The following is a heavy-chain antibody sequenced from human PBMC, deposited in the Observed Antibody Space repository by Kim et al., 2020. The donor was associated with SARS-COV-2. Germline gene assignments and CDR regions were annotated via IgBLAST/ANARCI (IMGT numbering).Heavy chain of an antibody. J-gene: IGHJ5*02. CDR3: ARDRGSSGYWFDP. V-gene: IGHV1-69*13. CDR1: GGTFSSYA. Sequence: SVKVSCKASGGTFSSYAISWVRQAPGQGLEWMGGIIPIFGTANYAQKFQGRVTITADESTSTAYMELSSLRSEDTPVYYCARDRGSSGYWFDPWGQGTLVTVSS. CDR2: IIPIFGTA. D-gene: IGHD3-22*01.